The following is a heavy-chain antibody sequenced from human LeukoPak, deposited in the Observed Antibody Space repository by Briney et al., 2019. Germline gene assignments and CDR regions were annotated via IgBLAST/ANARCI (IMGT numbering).Heavy chain of an antibody. CDR1: GYSSTAYY. V-gene: IGHV1-2*02. CDR3: ATKEYSGSFYAF. CDR2: IKPNSGDT. Sequence: ASVKVSCKASGYSSTAYYIYWVRQAPGQGLEWMGWIKPNSGDTNYVQKFEGRVTMTRDTSISTAYMELSSLRSDDTAVYYCATKEYSGSFYAFWGQGTLVTVSS. J-gene: IGHJ4*02. D-gene: IGHD1-26*01.